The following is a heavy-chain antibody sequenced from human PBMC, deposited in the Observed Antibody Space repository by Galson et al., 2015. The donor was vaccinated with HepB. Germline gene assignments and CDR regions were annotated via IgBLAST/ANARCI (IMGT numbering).Heavy chain of an antibody. D-gene: IGHD5-18*01. V-gene: IGHV3-7*03. CDR3: ARGGDTGDAFDI. CDR2: IKQDGSEK. J-gene: IGHJ3*02. Sequence: SLRLSCAASGFTFSSYWMSWVRQAPGKGLEWVANIKQDGSEKYYVDSVKGRFTISRDNSKNTLYLQMNSLRSEDTAVYYCARGGDTGDAFDIWGQGTMVTVSS. CDR1: GFTFSSYW.